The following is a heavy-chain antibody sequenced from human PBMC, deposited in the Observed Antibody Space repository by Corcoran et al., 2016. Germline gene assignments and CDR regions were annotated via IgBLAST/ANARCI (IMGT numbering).Heavy chain of an antibody. Sequence: EVQLVQSGAEVKKPGESLKISCKGSGYSFTTNWIGWVRQMPGKGLEWMGIIYPGDSDTRYSPSFQGQVTISADKYIRNAYLQWNSLKASDPAMYDCARPGSGWVFDYWGQGTLVTVAS. CDR1: GYSFTTNW. CDR3: ARPGSGWVFDY. J-gene: IGHJ4*02. CDR2: IYPGDSDT. V-gene: IGHV5-51*01. D-gene: IGHD6-19*01.